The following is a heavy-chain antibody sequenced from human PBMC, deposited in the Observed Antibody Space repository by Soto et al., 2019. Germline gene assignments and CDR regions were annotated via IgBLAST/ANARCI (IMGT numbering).Heavy chain of an antibody. Sequence: SETLSLTCPVSGGYVRSGSYYWSWIRQHPGKGLEWIGEINHSGSTNYNPSLKSRVTISVDTSKNQFSLKLSSVTAADTAVYYCARGHDYWGQGTLVTVSS. V-gene: IGHV4-34*01. CDR1: GGYVRSGSYY. CDR2: INHSGST. CDR3: ARGHDY. J-gene: IGHJ4*02.